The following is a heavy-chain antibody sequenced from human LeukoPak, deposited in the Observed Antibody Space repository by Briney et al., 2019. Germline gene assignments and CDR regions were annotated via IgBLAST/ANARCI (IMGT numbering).Heavy chain of an antibody. CDR2: IWYDGSNK. J-gene: IGHJ4*02. CDR3: AKVMIPYSSGKASVDY. V-gene: IGHV3-33*06. Sequence: SGGPLRLSCAASGFTFSSYGMHWVRQAPGKGLEWVAVIWYDGSNKYYADSVKGRFTISRDNSKNTLYLQMNSLRAEDTAVYYCAKVMIPYSSGKASVDYWGQGTLVTVSS. D-gene: IGHD6-19*01. CDR1: GFTFSSYG.